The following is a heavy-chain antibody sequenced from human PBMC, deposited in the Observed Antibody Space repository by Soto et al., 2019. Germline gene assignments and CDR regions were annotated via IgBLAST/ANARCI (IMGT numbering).Heavy chain of an antibody. V-gene: IGHV1-69*13. CDR3: ARSPSGLNSFDY. CDR2: IIPIFGTA. D-gene: IGHD6-19*01. Sequence: SVKVSCKASGGTFSSYAISWVRQAPGQGLEWMGGIIPIFGTANYAQKFQGRVTITADESTSTAYMELSSLRSEDTAVYYCARSPSGLNSFDYWGQGTLVTVSS. CDR1: GGTFSSYA. J-gene: IGHJ4*02.